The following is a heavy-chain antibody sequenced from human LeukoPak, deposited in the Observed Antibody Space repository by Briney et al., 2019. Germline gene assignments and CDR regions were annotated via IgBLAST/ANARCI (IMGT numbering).Heavy chain of an antibody. CDR3: ARSLPAAPKTTGNAFDI. Sequence: GASVKVSCKASGGTFSSYAISWVRQAPGQGLEWMGGIIRIFGTANYAQKFQGRVTITADESTSTAYMELSSLRSEDTAVYYCARSLPAAPKTTGNAFDIWGQGTMVTVST. V-gene: IGHV1-69*13. D-gene: IGHD4-11*01. CDR1: GGTFSSYA. J-gene: IGHJ3*02. CDR2: IIRIFGTA.